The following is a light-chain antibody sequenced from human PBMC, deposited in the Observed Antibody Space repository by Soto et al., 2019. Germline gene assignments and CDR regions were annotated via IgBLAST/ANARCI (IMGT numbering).Light chain of an antibody. J-gene: IGKJ1*01. CDR2: AAS. CDR1: QSVNSN. V-gene: IGKV3-15*01. Sequence: EIVMTQSPGTLSVSPGERATLSCRASQSVNSNFAWYQQRPGQAPRLLIYAASTRATGIPGRFSGSGSGTEFSLTISSLQSVDFAVYYCQQYNYWPRTFGQGTKVE. CDR3: QQYNYWPRT.